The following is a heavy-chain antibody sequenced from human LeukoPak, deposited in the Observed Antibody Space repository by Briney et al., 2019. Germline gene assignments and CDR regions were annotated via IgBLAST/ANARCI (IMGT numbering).Heavy chain of an antibody. CDR2: IWYDGSNK. D-gene: IGHD1-26*01. Sequence: GGSLRLSRAASGFTFSSYGMHWVRQAPGKGLEWVAVIWYDGSNKYYADSVKGRFTISRDNSKNTLYLQMNSLRAEDTAVYYCARDMGQDSGSYYVSPFDYWGQGTLVTVSS. J-gene: IGHJ4*02. CDR3: ARDMGQDSGSYYVSPFDY. CDR1: GFTFSSYG. V-gene: IGHV3-33*01.